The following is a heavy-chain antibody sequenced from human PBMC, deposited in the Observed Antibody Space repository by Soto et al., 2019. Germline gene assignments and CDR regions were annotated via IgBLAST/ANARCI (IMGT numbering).Heavy chain of an antibody. CDR1: GYTFTGYY. V-gene: IGHV1-2*02. D-gene: IGHD3-22*01. CDR2: INPNSGGT. CDR3: ARGTYYYDSSGYYPHAFDI. Sequence: GASVKVSCKASGYTFTGYYMHWVRQAPGQGLEWMGWINPNSGGTNYAQKFQGRVTMTRDTSISTAYMELSRLRSDDTAVYYCARGTYYYDSSGYYPHAFDIWGQGTMVTVS. J-gene: IGHJ3*02.